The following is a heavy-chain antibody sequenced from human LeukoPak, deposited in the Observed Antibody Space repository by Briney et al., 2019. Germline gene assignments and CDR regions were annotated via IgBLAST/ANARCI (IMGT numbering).Heavy chain of an antibody. CDR3: ARSSYSSSSSA. CDR2: ISRGIGTI. D-gene: IGHD6-6*01. CDR1: GFTFNTHS. V-gene: IGHV3-48*04. Sequence: PGGSLRLSCAVSGFTFNTHSMKWVRQAPGKGLEWIAYISRGIGTIHYADSVKGRFTISRDNAKNSLYLQINSLRAEDTAVYYCARSSYSSSSSAWGQGTMVTVSS. J-gene: IGHJ3*01.